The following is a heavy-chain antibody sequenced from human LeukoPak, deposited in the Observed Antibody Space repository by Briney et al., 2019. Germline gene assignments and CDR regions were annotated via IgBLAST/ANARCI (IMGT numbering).Heavy chain of an antibody. D-gene: IGHD4-17*01. Sequence: SETLSLTCAVYGGSFSGYYWSWICQPPGKGLEWIGEINHSGSTNYNPSLKSRVTISVDTSKNQFSLKLSSVTAADTAVYYCARGHGDYEPYYYYYGMDVWGQGTTVTVSS. CDR2: INHSGST. V-gene: IGHV4-34*01. CDR1: GGSFSGYY. CDR3: ARGHGDYEPYYYYYGMDV. J-gene: IGHJ6*02.